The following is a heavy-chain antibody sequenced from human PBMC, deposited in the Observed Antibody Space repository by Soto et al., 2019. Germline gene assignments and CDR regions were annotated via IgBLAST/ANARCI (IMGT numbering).Heavy chain of an antibody. CDR2: IYYTGAA. J-gene: IGHJ4*02. V-gene: IGHV4-31*03. D-gene: IGHD2-2*01. Sequence: SETLSLTCSVSGGSVATGGTYWSWARLLPGKGLQWVGYIYYTGAAYYNPALQSRVTISLDTSENQFSLKLTSVTAADTAVYFCASGTFNTTSFDFWGQGRQVTVSS. CDR1: GGSVATGGTY. CDR3: ASGTFNTTSFDF.